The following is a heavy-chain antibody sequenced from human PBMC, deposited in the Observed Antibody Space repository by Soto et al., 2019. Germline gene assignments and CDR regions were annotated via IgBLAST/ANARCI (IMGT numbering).Heavy chain of an antibody. CDR1: GGSISSGGYY. V-gene: IGHV4-31*03. CDR2: IYYSGST. CDR3: ARGFRRQGGMDV. J-gene: IGHJ6*02. Sequence: PSETLSLTCTVSGGSISSGGYYWSWIRQHPGKGLEWIGYIYYSGSTYYNPSLKSRVTISVDTSKNQFSLKLSSVTAADTAVYYRARGFRRQGGMDVWGQGTTVTVSS.